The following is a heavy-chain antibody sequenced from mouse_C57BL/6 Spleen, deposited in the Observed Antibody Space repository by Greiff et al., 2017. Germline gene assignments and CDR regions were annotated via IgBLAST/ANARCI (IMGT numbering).Heavy chain of an antibody. J-gene: IGHJ1*03. CDR2: FHPYNDDT. CDR3: ARGASLVSPWYFDG. Sequence: VHLKQSGAELVKPGASVKMSCKASGYTFTTYPIEWMKQNHGKSLEWIGNFHPYNDDTKYNEKFKGKSTLTVDKSSSTVYLELSRLTSYDSAVYYCARGASLVSPWYFDGWGTGATVTVSS. CDR1: GYTFTTYP. D-gene: IGHD6-2*01. V-gene: IGHV1-47*01.